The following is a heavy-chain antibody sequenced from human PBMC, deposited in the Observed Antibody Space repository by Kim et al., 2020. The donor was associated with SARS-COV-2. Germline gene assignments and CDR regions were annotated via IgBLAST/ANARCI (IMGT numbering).Heavy chain of an antibody. CDR1: GFTFSSYA. CDR3: VRASSGYYFDAFDI. V-gene: IGHV3-30-3*01. CDR2: ISYDGSNK. Sequence: GGSLRLSCAASGFTFSSYAMHWVRQAPGKGLEWVAVISYDGSNKYYADSVKGRCTISRDNSKNTLYLQMNSLRAEDTAVYYCVRASSGYYFDAFDIWGQG. J-gene: IGHJ3*02. D-gene: IGHD3-22*01.